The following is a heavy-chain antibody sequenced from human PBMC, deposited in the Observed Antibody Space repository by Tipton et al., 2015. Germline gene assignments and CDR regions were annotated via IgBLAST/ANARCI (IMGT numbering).Heavy chain of an antibody. J-gene: IGHJ3*02. D-gene: IGHD5-12*01. CDR2: ISTYNGNT. CDR1: NYIFDDFG. Sequence: QLVQSGAEVKKPGASVTISCKASNYIFDDFGVNWVRQAPGQGLEWMGWISTYNGNTDYAQKFQDRVTMTTDTSTSTAYMELRSLRSDDTAVYYCARDQDIVPAIPDAFDIWGQGTLVTVSS. V-gene: IGHV1-18*01. CDR3: ARDQDIVPAIPDAFDI.